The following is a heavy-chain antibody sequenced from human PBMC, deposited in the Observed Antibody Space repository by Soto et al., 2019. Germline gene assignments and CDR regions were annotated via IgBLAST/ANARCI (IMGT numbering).Heavy chain of an antibody. J-gene: IGHJ4*02. Sequence: GESLKISCEGSGYSFNNFWISWVRQVPGKGLEWMGTIDPSDSYTIYSPSFQGHVTISADKSITTAYLQWNSLKASDTAVYYCARERSGPSDYWGQGTLVTVSS. CDR2: IDPSDSYT. V-gene: IGHV5-10-1*01. D-gene: IGHD3-10*01. CDR3: ARERSGPSDY. CDR1: GYSFNNFW.